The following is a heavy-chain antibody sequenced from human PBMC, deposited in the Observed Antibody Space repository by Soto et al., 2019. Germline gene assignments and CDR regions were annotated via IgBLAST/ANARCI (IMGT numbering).Heavy chain of an antibody. CDR2: ISSSSSYI. J-gene: IGHJ4*02. Sequence: EVQLVESGRGLVKPGGSLRLSCAASGFTFSSYSMNWVRQAPGKGLEWVSSISSSSSYIYYADSVKGRFTISRDNAKNSLYLQMNSLRAEDTAVYYCARIVAAAGSGFDYWGQGTRVTVSS. V-gene: IGHV3-21*01. D-gene: IGHD6-13*01. CDR3: ARIVAAAGSGFDY. CDR1: GFTFSSYS.